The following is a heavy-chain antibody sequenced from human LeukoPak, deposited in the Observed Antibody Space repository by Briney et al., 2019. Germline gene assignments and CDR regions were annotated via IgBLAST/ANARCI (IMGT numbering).Heavy chain of an antibody. CDR3: ARDKGKDVWGSYRQNWFDP. CDR1: GFTFSSYS. J-gene: IGHJ5*02. V-gene: IGHV3-21*01. CDR2: ISSSSSYI. D-gene: IGHD3-16*02. Sequence: GGSLRLSCAASGFTFSSYSMNWVRQAPGKGLERVSSISSSSSYIYYADSVKGRFTISRDNAKNSLYLQMNSLRAEDTAVYYCARDKGKDVWGSYRQNWFDPWGQGTLVTVSS.